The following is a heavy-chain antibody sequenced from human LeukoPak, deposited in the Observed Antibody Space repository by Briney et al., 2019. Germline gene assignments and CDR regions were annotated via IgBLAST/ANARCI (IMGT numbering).Heavy chain of an antibody. J-gene: IGHJ4*02. V-gene: IGHV1-8*01. CDR3: ARDQVTGTLDY. CDR1: TYTFTTYD. D-gene: IGHD1-7*01. Sequence: ASVKVSCKASTYTFTTYDVNWVRQATGRGLEWMGWMNPNSGNTGYAQKFQGRVTMTRDTSISTAYMELSRLRSDDTAVYYCARDQVTGTLDYWGQGTLVTVSS. CDR2: MNPNSGNT.